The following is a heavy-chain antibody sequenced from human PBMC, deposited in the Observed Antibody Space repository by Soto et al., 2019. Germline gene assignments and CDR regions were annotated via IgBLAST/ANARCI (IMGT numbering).Heavy chain of an antibody. CDR3: ARGLDPAAIMSYWDYYYGMDV. Sequence: LRLSCAASGFTFSSYSMNWVRQAPGKGLEWVSYISSSSSTIYYADSVKGRFTISRDNAKNSLYLQMNSLRDEDTAVYYCARGLDPAAIMSYWDYYYGMDVWGQGTTVTVSS. J-gene: IGHJ6*02. CDR2: ISSSSSTI. CDR1: GFTFSSYS. D-gene: IGHD2-2*02. V-gene: IGHV3-48*02.